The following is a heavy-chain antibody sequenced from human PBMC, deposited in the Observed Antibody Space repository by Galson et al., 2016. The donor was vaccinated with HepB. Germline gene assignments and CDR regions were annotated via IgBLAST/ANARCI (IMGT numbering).Heavy chain of an antibody. CDR2: TFYRSNWQN. Sequence: CAISGDSVSSNSAGWNWIRQSPSRGLEWLGRTFYRSNWQNDYAESVKSRISINPDTSKNQFSLHLNSVTPEDTAVYYCARDYEGGTYSGHYFRPWGQGILVTVSS. CDR3: ARDYEGGTYSGHYFRP. J-gene: IGHJ5*02. V-gene: IGHV6-1*01. D-gene: IGHD2/OR15-2a*01. CDR1: GDSVSSNSAG.